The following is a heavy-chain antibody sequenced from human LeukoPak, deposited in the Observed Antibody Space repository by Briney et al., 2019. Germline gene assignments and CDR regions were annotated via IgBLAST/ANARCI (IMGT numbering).Heavy chain of an antibody. CDR3: ARGGSGSYYVGPFDY. CDR1: GGSISSGDYY. CDR2: IYYSGST. J-gene: IGHJ4*02. D-gene: IGHD1-26*01. V-gene: IGHV4-30-4*08. Sequence: PSRTLSLTCTVSGGSISSGDYYWSWIRQPPGKGLEWIGYIYYSGSTYYNPSLKSRVTISVDTSKNQFSLKLSSVTAADKAVYYCARGGSGSYYVGPFDYWGQGTLVTVSS.